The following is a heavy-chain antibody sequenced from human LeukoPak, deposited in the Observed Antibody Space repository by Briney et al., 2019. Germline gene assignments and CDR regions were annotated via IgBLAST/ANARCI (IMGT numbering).Heavy chain of an antibody. Sequence: PSETLSLTCTVSGGSISRYYWSWIRQRPGKGLEWIGYIYYSGSTSYNPSLKSRVTISVDTSSNQFSLILTSVTAADTAVYYCARGTKTGYTGYDWNYWGQGSLVTVSS. V-gene: IGHV4-59*01. CDR1: GGSISRYY. J-gene: IGHJ4*02. D-gene: IGHD5-12*01. CDR2: IYYSGST. CDR3: ARGTKTGYTGYDWNY.